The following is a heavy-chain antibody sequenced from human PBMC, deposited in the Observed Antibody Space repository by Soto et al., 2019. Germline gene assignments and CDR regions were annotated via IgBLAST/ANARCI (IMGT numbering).Heavy chain of an antibody. D-gene: IGHD5-18*01. CDR3: ARGGLDSDVDTAKPRPNAFDI. J-gene: IGHJ3*02. V-gene: IGHV1-69*01. CDR2: IIPIFGTA. Sequence: QVQLVQSGAEVKKPGSSVKVSCKASGGTFSSYAISWVRQAPGQGLEWMGGIIPIFGTANYAQKFQGRVTITADESTSTAYMELSSLRSEDTAVYYCARGGLDSDVDTAKPRPNAFDIWGQGTMVTVSS. CDR1: GGTFSSYA.